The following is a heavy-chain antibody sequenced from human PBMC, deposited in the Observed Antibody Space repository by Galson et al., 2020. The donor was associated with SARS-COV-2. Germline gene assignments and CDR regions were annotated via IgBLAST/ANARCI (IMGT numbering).Heavy chain of an antibody. J-gene: IGHJ4*02. CDR3: ARSLGNYGFLEWLPNYFDY. CDR2: IYYSGRT. CDR1: GGSISSSSYY. Sequence: SETLSLTCTVSGGSISSSSYYWGWIRQPPGKGLEWIGSIYYSGRTYYNPSLKSRVTISVDTSKNQFSLKLSAVTAADTAVYYCARSLGNYGFLEWLPNYFDYWGQGTLVTVSS. V-gene: IGHV4-39*07. D-gene: IGHD3-3*01.